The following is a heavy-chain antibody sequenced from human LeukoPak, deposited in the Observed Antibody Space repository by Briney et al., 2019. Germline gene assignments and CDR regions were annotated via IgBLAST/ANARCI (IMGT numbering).Heavy chain of an antibody. V-gene: IGHV4-4*07. CDR2: VYSSGST. J-gene: IGHJ4*02. CDR3: AREAGTGYFDY. D-gene: IGHD6-19*01. Sequence: SETLSLTCTVSGGSISSYYWSWIRQPAGKGLEWLGRVYSSGSTNYNSSLKSRVTMSVDTSKNQFSLKLSSVTAADTAVYYCAREAGTGYFDYWGQGTLVTVSS. CDR1: GGSISSYY.